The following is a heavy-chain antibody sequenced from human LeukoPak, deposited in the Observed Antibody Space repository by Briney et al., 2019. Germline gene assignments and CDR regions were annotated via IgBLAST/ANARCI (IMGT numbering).Heavy chain of an antibody. V-gene: IGHV3-30*02. Sequence: GGSLRLSCAASGFTFSNYAIHWVRQAPGKGLEWVASIRFNGNFYADYVKGRFTISRDNSKNTLYLQMNSLRAEDTAVYYCAKRYSSGYPSRQYYFDYWGQGTLVTVSS. J-gene: IGHJ4*02. CDR2: IRFNGN. CDR1: GFTFSNYA. CDR3: AKRYSSGYPSRQYYFDY. D-gene: IGHD3-22*01.